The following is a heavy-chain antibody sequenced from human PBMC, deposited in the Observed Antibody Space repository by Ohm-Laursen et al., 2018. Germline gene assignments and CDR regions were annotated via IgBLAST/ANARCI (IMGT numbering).Heavy chain of an antibody. CDR3: AKDAYYDSSGYYYDSGGYFDL. V-gene: IGHV3-53*05. J-gene: IGHJ2*01. D-gene: IGHD3-22*01. Sequence: SLRLSCSASGFTVSSNYMSWVRQAPGKGLEWVSVIYSGGSTYYGDSVKGRFTISRDNSKNTLYLQMKSLSAEDTAVYYCAKDAYYDSSGYYYDSGGYFDLWGRGTLVTVSS. CDR2: IYSGGST. CDR1: GFTVSSNY.